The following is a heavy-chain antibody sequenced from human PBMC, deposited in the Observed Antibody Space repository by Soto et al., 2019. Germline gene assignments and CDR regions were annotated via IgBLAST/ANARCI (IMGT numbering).Heavy chain of an antibody. CDR2: MNPNSGNT. Sequence: ASVKVSCKASGYTSTSYDINWVRQATGQGLEWMGWMNPNSGNTGYAQKFQGRVTMTRNTSISTAYMELSSLRSEDTAVYYCTYYDFWSGYPRGAFDIWGQGTMVTVSS. D-gene: IGHD3-3*01. CDR3: TYYDFWSGYPRGAFDI. J-gene: IGHJ3*02. CDR1: GYTSTSYD. V-gene: IGHV1-8*01.